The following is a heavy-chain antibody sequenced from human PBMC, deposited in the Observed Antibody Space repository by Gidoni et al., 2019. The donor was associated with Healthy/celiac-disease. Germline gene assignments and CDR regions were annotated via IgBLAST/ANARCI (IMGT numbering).Heavy chain of an antibody. CDR3: ARSERGGIAARPVFYYYYYGMDV. Sequence: QVQLVESGGGVVQPGRSLRLSCAASGLPFSSHGMHWVRQAPGKGLEWVAVISYDGSNKYYADSVKGRFTISRDNSKNTLYLQMNSLRAEDTAVYYCARSERGGIAARPVFYYYYYGMDVWGQGTTVTVSS. CDR1: GLPFSSHG. CDR2: ISYDGSNK. V-gene: IGHV3-30*03. J-gene: IGHJ6*02. D-gene: IGHD6-6*01.